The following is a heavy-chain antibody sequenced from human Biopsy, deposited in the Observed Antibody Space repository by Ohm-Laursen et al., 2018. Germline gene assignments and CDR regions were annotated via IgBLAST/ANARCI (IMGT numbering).Heavy chain of an antibody. D-gene: IGHD3-9*01. Sequence: SSVKVSCKGPGGTFSNYGVNWVRQAPGQGLEWLGGNIPILGTGNYAQKFQDRVTVAADSSTSTATMELRSLRSDDTAVYYCATKLTGYFHHWGQGTLVIVSS. V-gene: IGHV1-69*01. CDR1: GGTFSNYG. CDR2: NIPILGTG. J-gene: IGHJ1*01. CDR3: ATKLTGYFHH.